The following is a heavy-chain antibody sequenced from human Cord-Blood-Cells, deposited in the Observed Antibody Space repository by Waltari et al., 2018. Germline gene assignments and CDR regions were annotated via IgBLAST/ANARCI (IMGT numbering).Heavy chain of an antibody. CDR3: ARAGPALSGWYDY. D-gene: IGHD6-19*01. Sequence: QVQLVQSGAEVKKPGASGKVSCKASGHTSPGHYMHWVRQAPGQGLGWMGWINPNSGGTNYAQKFQGWVTMTRDTSISTAYMELSRLRSDDTAVYYCARAGPALSGWYDYWGQGTLVTVSS. CDR1: GHTSPGHY. CDR2: INPNSGGT. J-gene: IGHJ4*02. V-gene: IGHV1-2*04.